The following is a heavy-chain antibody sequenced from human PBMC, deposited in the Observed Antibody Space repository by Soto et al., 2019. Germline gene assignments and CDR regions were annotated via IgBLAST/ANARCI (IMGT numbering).Heavy chain of an antibody. CDR3: AREDNYYDSSGLSLRGYFDY. CDR1: GFTFSSYS. J-gene: IGHJ4*02. CDR2: ISSSSSYI. D-gene: IGHD3-22*01. V-gene: IGHV3-21*01. Sequence: GGSLRLSCAASGFTFSSYSMNWVRQAPGKGLEWVSSISSSSSYIYYADSVKGRFTISRDNAKNSLYLQMNSLRAEDTAVYYCAREDNYYDSSGLSLRGYFDYWGQGTLVTVSS.